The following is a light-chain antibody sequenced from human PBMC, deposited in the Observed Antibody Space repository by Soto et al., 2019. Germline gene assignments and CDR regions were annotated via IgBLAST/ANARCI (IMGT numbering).Light chain of an antibody. CDR3: SSYTTSNTRQIV. Sequence: QSVLTQPASGSGSPGQAITISCTGTSSDVGGYTYVSWYQQHPGKAPKFIIYDVSNRPSGVSNRFSGSKSGNTASLTISGLQAEDEADYYCSSYTTSNTRQIVFGTGTKVTVL. CDR1: SSDVGGYTY. V-gene: IGLV2-14*01. CDR2: DVS. J-gene: IGLJ1*01.